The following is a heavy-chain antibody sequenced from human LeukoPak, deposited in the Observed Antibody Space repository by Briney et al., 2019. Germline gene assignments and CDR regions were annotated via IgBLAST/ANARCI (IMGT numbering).Heavy chain of an antibody. CDR3: ARDAYGDYTSGAFDI. Sequence: ASVKVSCKASGYTFTGYYMHWVRQAPGQGLEWMGWINPNSGGTNYAQKFQGRVTMTRDTSISTAYMELSRLRSDDTAVYYCARDAYGDYTSGAFDIWGQGTMVTVSS. J-gene: IGHJ3*02. CDR2: INPNSGGT. V-gene: IGHV1-2*02. D-gene: IGHD4-17*01. CDR1: GYTFTGYY.